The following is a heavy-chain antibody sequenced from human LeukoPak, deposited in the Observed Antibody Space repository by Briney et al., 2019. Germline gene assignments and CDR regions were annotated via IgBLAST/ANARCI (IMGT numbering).Heavy chain of an antibody. CDR1: GFTFKNYG. J-gene: IGHJ3*02. CDR3: ARHFDWAFDI. CDR2: INAAGNDI. Sequence: GGSLRLSCAASGFTFKNYGMTWGRQAPGKGLEWVANINAAGNDIYFVDSVRGRFTISRDNAKNSLYLQMNSLRAEDTAVYYCARHFDWAFDIWGQGTMVSVSS. D-gene: IGHD3-9*01. V-gene: IGHV3-7*01.